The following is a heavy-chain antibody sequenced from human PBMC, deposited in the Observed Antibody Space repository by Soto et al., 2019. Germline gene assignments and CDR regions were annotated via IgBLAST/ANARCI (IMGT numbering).Heavy chain of an antibody. D-gene: IGHD3-10*01. V-gene: IGHV1-69*01. CDR1: GGTFNNYA. CDR3: ASFDGTLVRGGRSSPYELDV. J-gene: IGHJ6*02. Sequence: QGLLVQSGPEVKKPGSSVKVSCKASGGTFNNYAINWVRQAPGNGLEWMGGIIPTFGTGNHAQKFQGRVTITADESTTTAYMELNSLRSEDTAIYYCASFDGTLVRGGRSSPYELDVWGQGTTVIVSS. CDR2: IIPTFGTG.